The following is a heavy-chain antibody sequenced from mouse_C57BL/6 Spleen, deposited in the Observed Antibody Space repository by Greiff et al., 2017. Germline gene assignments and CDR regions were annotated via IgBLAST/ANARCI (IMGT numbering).Heavy chain of an antibody. Sequence: QVHVKQSGPGLVQPSQSLSITCTVSGFSLTSYGVHWVRQSPGKGLEWLGVLWSGGSTDDNAAFISRLSISKANSKSQVFFKMNSLQADDTAIYYCARNTETAQARMDYWGQGTSVTVSS. V-gene: IGHV2-2*01. D-gene: IGHD3-2*02. CDR1: GFSLTSYG. CDR2: LWSGGST. CDR3: ARNTETAQARMDY. J-gene: IGHJ4*01.